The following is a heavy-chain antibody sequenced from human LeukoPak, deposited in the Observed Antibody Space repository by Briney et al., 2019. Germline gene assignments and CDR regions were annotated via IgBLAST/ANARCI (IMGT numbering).Heavy chain of an antibody. Sequence: PGGSLRLSCAAFGFTVSSNYMSWVRQAPGKGLEWVSAISGSGGSTYYADSVKGRFTISRDNSKNTLYLQMNSLRAEDTAVYYCAKAYAYYGSVNGDWFDPWGQGTLVTVSS. CDR3: AKAYAYYGSVNGDWFDP. CDR2: ISGSGGST. D-gene: IGHD3-10*01. J-gene: IGHJ5*02. V-gene: IGHV3-23*01. CDR1: GFTVSSNY.